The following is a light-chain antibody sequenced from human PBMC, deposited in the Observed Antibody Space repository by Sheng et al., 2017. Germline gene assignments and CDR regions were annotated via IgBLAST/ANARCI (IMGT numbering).Light chain of an antibody. Sequence: DIQMTQSPSTLSASIADRVTITCRASQSINNWLAWYQQKPGKAPKLLIYKASTLQSGVPSRFSGSGSGTDFTLTISGLQPDDFATYYCQQYDSEITFGQGTRLEIK. CDR3: QQYDSEIT. J-gene: IGKJ5*01. V-gene: IGKV1-5*03. CDR2: KAS. CDR1: QSINNW.